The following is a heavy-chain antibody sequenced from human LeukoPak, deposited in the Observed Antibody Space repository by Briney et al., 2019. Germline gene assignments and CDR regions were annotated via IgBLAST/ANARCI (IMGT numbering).Heavy chain of an antibody. D-gene: IGHD5-18*01. CDR2: IYSSGST. J-gene: IGHJ4*02. CDR3: ASGERGYSYGPLDY. V-gene: IGHV4-4*09. CDR1: GGSISSYY. Sequence: SETLSLTCSVSGGSISSYYWSWIRQPPGKGLEWIGYIYSSGSTNYNPSLKSRVTISIDTSKNQFSLKLNSVTAADTAVYYCASGERGYSYGPLDYWGQGTLVTVSS.